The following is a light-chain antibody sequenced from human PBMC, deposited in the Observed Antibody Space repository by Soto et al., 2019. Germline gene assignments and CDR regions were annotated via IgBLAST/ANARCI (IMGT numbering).Light chain of an antibody. Sequence: DIQMTQSPSSLSASVGDRVTITCRASQGISNYLAWYQQKPGKVPKLLIYAASTLQSGGPSRFSCSGPGTDFTLTISSLQPEGAATYYCQEYNGDPLTVGGGTKVDIK. CDR3: QEYNGDPLT. J-gene: IGKJ4*01. CDR2: AAS. CDR1: QGISNY. V-gene: IGKV1-27*01.